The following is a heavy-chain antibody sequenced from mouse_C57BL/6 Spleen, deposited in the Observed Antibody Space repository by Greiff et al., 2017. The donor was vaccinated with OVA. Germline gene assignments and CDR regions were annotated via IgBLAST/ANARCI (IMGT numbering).Heavy chain of an antibody. V-gene: IGHV5-17*01. J-gene: IGHJ1*03. CDR3: ARRAYYYGSRDWYFDV. CDR1: GFTFSDYG. CDR2: ISSGSSTI. Sequence: EVQRVESGGGLVKPGGSLKLSCAASGFTFSDYGMHWVRQAPEKGLEWVAYISSGSSTIYYADTVKGRFTLSRDNAKNTLFLQMTSLRSEDTAMYYCARRAYYYGSRDWYFDVWGTGTTVTVSS. D-gene: IGHD1-1*01.